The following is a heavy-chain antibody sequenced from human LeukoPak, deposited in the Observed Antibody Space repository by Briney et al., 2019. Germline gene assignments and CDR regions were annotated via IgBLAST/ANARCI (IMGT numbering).Heavy chain of an antibody. D-gene: IGHD1-26*01. Sequence: SETLSLTCTVSGGSISSYYWSWIRQPPGKGLKWIGYIYYSGSTSYNPSLKSRVTISVDTSKNQFSLKLSSVTAADTAVYYCARGYSGSYGRFDYWGQGTLVTVSS. CDR3: ARGYSGSYGRFDY. CDR1: GGSISSYY. V-gene: IGHV4-59*01. J-gene: IGHJ4*02. CDR2: IYYSGST.